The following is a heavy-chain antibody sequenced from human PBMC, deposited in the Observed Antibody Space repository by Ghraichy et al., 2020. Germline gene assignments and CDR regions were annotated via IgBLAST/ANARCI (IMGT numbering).Heavy chain of an antibody. Sequence: SETLSLTCTVSGGSISSSSYYWGWIRQPPGKGLEWIGSIYYSGSTYYNPSLKSRVTISVDTSKNQFSLKLSSVTAADTAVYYCARHPNWNDIIAFDIWGQGTMVTVSS. V-gene: IGHV4-39*01. CDR3: ARHPNWNDIIAFDI. D-gene: IGHD1-1*01. CDR1: GGSISSSSYY. J-gene: IGHJ3*02. CDR2: IYYSGST.